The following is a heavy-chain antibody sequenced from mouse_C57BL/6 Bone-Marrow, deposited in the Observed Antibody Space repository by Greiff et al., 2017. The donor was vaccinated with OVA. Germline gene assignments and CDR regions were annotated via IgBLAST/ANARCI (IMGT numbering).Heavy chain of an antibody. Sequence: EVQLQQSGPELVKPGASVKMSCKASGYTFTDYNMHWVKQSHGKSLEWIGYINPNNGGTSYNQKFKGKATLTVNKSSSTAYMELRSLTSEDSAVYYCAIDGYYVEAMDYWGQGTSVTVSS. CDR1: GYTFTDYN. D-gene: IGHD2-3*01. V-gene: IGHV1-22*01. CDR2: INPNNGGT. CDR3: AIDGYYVEAMDY. J-gene: IGHJ4*01.